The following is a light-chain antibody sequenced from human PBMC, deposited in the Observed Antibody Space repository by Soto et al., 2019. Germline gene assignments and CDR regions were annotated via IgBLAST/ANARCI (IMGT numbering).Light chain of an antibody. CDR3: LKDYSYPRT. V-gene: IGKV1-6*01. J-gene: IGKJ1*01. CDR1: QGSRND. CDR2: ATS. Sequence: IQMTQSPTSLSASVGDRVTITCRVSQGSRNDLSWYQQRPGKAPKLLIYATSNLQTWVPSRFSGSGSGTDFTLTIFSLQPEDFATYYCLKDYSYPRTFGQGTKVDIK.